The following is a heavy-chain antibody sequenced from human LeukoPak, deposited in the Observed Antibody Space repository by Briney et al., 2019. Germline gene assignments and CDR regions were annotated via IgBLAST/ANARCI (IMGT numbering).Heavy chain of an antibody. J-gene: IGHJ1*01. CDR2: ISGSGGST. V-gene: IGHV3-23*01. Sequence: ETLSLTCTVSGGSISSGGYYWSWVRQAPGKGLEWVSAISGSGGSTYYADSVKGRFTISRDNSKNTLYLQMNSLRAEDTAVYYCAKPSGDSPAEYFQHWGQGTLVTVSS. CDR3: AKPSGDSPAEYFQH. CDR1: GGSISSGGYY. D-gene: IGHD4-17*01.